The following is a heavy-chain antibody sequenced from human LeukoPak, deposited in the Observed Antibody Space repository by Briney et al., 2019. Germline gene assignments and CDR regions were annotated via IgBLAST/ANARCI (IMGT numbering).Heavy chain of an antibody. CDR2: INHSGST. Sequence: PSETLSLTCIISGGSISSTTYYWSWIRQPPGKGLEWIGEINHSGSTNYNPSLKSRLTLSVDTSNNQFSLSLNSVTAADTAIYYCARDLLRGESGSWFEAFDIWGQGTMVTVSS. J-gene: IGHJ3*02. D-gene: IGHD6-13*01. CDR1: GGSISSTTYY. CDR3: ARDLLRGESGSWFEAFDI. V-gene: IGHV4-39*07.